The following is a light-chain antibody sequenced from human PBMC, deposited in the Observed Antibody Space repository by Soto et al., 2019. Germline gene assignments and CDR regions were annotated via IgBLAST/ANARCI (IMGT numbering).Light chain of an antibody. CDR1: QSVSSSY. J-gene: IGKJ5*01. CDR3: QQYGSSKIT. CDR2: GAS. V-gene: IGKV3-20*01. Sequence: EVMMTQFPDTLSLSPGERATFSCRASQSVSSSYIAWYQQKRGQAPRRLIYGASIRATGIPDRFSGSGSGTDFTLTISRLEPEDFAVYYCQQYGSSKITFGQGTRLEIK.